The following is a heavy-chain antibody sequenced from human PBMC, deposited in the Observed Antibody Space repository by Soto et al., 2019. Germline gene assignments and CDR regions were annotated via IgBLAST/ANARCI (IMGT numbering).Heavy chain of an antibody. D-gene: IGHD3-9*01. CDR1: GGSISSGGYY. J-gene: IGHJ6*02. V-gene: IGHV4-31*03. CDR3: ARVQSATNYDILTGYRYYYYGMDV. Sequence: PSETLSLTCTVSGGSISSGGYYWSWIRQHPGKGLEWIGYIYYSGSTYYNPSLKSRVTISVDTSKNQFSLKLSSVTAADTAVYYCARVQSATNYDILTGYRYYYYGMDVWGQGTTVTVSS. CDR2: IYYSGST.